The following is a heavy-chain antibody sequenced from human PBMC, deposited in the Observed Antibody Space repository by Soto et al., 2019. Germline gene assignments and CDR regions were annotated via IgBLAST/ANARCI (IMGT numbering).Heavy chain of an antibody. D-gene: IGHD5-18*01. CDR3: ARHVDTAMVTYYYGMDV. J-gene: IGHJ6*02. CDR1: GYSFTSYW. V-gene: IGHV5-10-1*01. CDR2: TDPSDSYT. Sequence: GESLKISCKGSGYSFTSYWISWVRQMPGKGLEWMGRTDPSDSYTNYSPSFQGHVTISADKSISTAYLQWSSLRASDTAMYYCARHVDTAMVTYYYGMDVWGQGTTVTVSS.